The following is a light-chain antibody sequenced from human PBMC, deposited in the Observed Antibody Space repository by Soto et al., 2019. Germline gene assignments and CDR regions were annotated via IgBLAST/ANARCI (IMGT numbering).Light chain of an antibody. CDR3: QQYNSYSYT. CDR1: QSISSW. V-gene: IGKV1-5*03. Sequence: DIQMPQSPSTLSASVGDRVTITCRASQSISSWLAWYQQKPGKAPKLLIYKASSLESGVPSRFSGSGSGTEFTLTISSLQPDDFATYYCQQYNSYSYTLGQGTRLEIK. CDR2: KAS. J-gene: IGKJ5*01.